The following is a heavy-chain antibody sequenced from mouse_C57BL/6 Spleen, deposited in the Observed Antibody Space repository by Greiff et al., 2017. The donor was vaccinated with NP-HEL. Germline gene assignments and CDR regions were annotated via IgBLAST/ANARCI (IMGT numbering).Heavy chain of an antibody. J-gene: IGHJ2*01. Sequence: EVHLVESGGGLVKPGGSLKLSCAASGFTFSSYAMSWVRQTPEKRLEWVATISDGGSYTYYPDNVKGRFTISRDNAKNNLYLQMSHLKSEDTAMYYCARDNDYDGPSFDYWGQGTTLTVSS. V-gene: IGHV5-4*01. CDR3: ARDNDYDGPSFDY. D-gene: IGHD2-4*01. CDR1: GFTFSSYA. CDR2: ISDGGSYT.